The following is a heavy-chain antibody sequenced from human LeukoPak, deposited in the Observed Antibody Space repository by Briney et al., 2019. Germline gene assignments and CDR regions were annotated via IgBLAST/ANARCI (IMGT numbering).Heavy chain of an antibody. D-gene: IGHD5-24*01. Sequence: GGSLTLSCAAYRFTLSCYEMKRLPQGPGKGLEGVFYISSSGRTIYYTVSGKGRFTISRDNAKNSLYLQMNSLRAEDAAVYYCAKGEMATGTSIYWGQGTLVTVSS. CDR2: ISSSGRTI. J-gene: IGHJ4*02. V-gene: IGHV3-48*03. CDR3: AKGEMATGTSIY. CDR1: RFTLSCYE.